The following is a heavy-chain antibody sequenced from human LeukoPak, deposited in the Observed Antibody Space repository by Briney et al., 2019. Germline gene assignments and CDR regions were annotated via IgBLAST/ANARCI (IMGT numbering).Heavy chain of an antibody. V-gene: IGHV4-59*01. CDR1: GGSISSYY. J-gene: IGHJ5*02. Sequence: SETLSLTCTVSGGSISSYYWSWIRQPPGKGLEWIGYIYYSGSTNYNPSPKSRVTISVDTSKNQFSLKLSSVTAADTAVYYCARISPAHLYWFDPWGQGTLVTVSS. D-gene: IGHD2/OR15-2a*01. CDR2: IYYSGST. CDR3: ARISPAHLYWFDP.